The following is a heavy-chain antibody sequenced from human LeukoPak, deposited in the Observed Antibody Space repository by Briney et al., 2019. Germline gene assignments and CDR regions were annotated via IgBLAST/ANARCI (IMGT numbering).Heavy chain of an antibody. CDR1: GFTFSSYA. D-gene: IGHD6-19*01. V-gene: IGHV3-23*01. Sequence: GGSLRLSCAASGFTFSSYAMGWVRQAPGKGLEWVSAISGSGGSTYYADSVKGRFTISRDNSKNTLYLQMNSLRAEDTAVYYCAKTARAVAGTRGGIGVFDPWGQGTLVTVSS. J-gene: IGHJ5*02. CDR2: ISGSGGST. CDR3: AKTARAVAGTRGGIGVFDP.